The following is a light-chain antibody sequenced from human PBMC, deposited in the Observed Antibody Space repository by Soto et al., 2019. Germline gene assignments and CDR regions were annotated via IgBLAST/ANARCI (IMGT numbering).Light chain of an antibody. V-gene: IGLV2-23*01. CDR2: EGS. Sequence: QSALTQPASVSGSFGQSITISCTGTSDDVRSYNLVSWYQHHPGKAPKAVIYEGSKRPSGISSRFSGSKSGNTASLTISGLQGEDEGDYFCCAYAGRNSWVFGGGTKVTVL. J-gene: IGLJ3*02. CDR1: SDDVRSYNL. CDR3: CAYAGRNSWV.